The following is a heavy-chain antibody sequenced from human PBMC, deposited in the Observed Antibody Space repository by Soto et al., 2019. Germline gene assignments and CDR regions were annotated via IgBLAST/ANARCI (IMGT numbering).Heavy chain of an antibody. Sequence: SGPTLVSPTQTLTLTCTFSGFSLSTSGVGVGWIRQPPGKALEWLSLIFWDDDKRYSPSLKSRITVTKDTSKNEVGLTMTSMDPVDTATYYCAHFTNYYDSSGYYLYYFEYWGQGTPVTVSS. CDR1: GFSLSTSGVG. V-gene: IGHV2-5*02. CDR3: AHFTNYYDSSGYYLYYFEY. J-gene: IGHJ4*02. D-gene: IGHD3-22*01. CDR2: IFWDDDK.